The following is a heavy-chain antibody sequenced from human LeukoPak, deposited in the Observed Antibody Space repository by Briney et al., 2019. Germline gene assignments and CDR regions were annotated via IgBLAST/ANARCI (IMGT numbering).Heavy chain of an antibody. CDR3: ARAGDIVVVPAAIVVTGTTDAFDI. J-gene: IGHJ3*02. V-gene: IGHV1-18*01. D-gene: IGHD2-2*02. CDR2: ISAYNGNT. Sequence: GASVKVSCKASGYTFTSYGISWVRQAPGQGLEWMGWISAYNGNTNYAQKLQGRVTMTTDTSTSTDYMELRSLRSDDTAVYYCARAGDIVVVPAAIVVTGTTDAFDIWGQGTMVTVSS. CDR1: GYTFTSYG.